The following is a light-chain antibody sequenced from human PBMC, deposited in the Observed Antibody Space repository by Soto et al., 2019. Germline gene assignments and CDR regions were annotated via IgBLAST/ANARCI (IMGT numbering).Light chain of an antibody. CDR1: SSDVGAYNY. CDR2: DVS. J-gene: IGLJ1*01. V-gene: IGLV2-14*01. Sequence: QSALTQPASVSGSSGQSITISCTGTSSDVGAYNYVSWYQQHPGKAPELIIYDVSNRPSGVSNRFSGSKSGNTASLTISGLQAEDEADYHCSSHTTSNTYVFGTGTKLTVL. CDR3: SSHTTSNTYV.